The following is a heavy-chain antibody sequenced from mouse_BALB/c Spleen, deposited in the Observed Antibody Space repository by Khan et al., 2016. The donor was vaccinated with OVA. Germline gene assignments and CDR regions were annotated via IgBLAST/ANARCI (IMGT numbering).Heavy chain of an antibody. CDR1: GYTFTTYW. CDR2: INPSTGYN. J-gene: IGHJ4*01. V-gene: IGHV1-7*01. Sequence: LQESGAELAKPGASVKMSCKASGYTFTTYWMHWVKQRPGQGLEWIGYINPSTGYNEYTQKFKDKATLTAEKSSSTVYMQLNSLTSEDHAVYYSATSGHYGGNYCLGMDYWGQGTSVTVSS. CDR3: ATSGHYGGNYCLGMDY. D-gene: IGHD1-1*01.